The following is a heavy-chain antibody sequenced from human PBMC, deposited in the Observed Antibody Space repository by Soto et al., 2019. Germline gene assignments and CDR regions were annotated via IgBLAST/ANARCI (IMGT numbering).Heavy chain of an antibody. Sequence: GAVKVSCKASGYTFTAYYMHWVRQPPGQGLEWMGWINPNSGGTYHAQNFQGRVTTTRDTSTTPAYMELAGLRSDDAADYYCARGGGRGYNKPDPWGHGTLVTV. J-gene: IGHJ5*02. CDR1: GYTFTAYY. D-gene: IGHD5-12*01. V-gene: IGHV1-2*02. CDR2: INPNSGGT. CDR3: ARGGGRGYNKPDP.